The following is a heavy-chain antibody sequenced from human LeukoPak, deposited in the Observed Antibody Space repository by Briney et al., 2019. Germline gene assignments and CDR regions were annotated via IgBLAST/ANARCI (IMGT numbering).Heavy chain of an antibody. CDR2: IYTSGST. CDR1: GFTFSDYY. J-gene: IGHJ4*02. D-gene: IGHD3-22*01. CDR3: ARFLYYYDSSGSIGYFDY. V-gene: IGHV4-4*07. Sequence: GSLRLSCAASGFTFSDYYMSWIRQPAGKGLEWIGRIYTSGSTNYNPSLKSRVTMSVDTSKNQFSLKLSSVTAADTAVYYCARFLYYYDSSGSIGYFDYWGQGTLVTVSS.